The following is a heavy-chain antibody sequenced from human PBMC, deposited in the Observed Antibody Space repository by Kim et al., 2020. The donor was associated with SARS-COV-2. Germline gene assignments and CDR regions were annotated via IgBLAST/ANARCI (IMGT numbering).Heavy chain of an antibody. Sequence: GGSLRLSCAASGFTFSDYYMSWIRQAPGKGLEWVSYINSSSSYTNYADSVKGRFTISRDNAKNSLYLQMNSLRAEDTAVYYCARDLWDGYCSGGSCYSEGGAFDIWGQGTMVTVSS. CDR3: ARDLWDGYCSGGSCYSEGGAFDI. CDR2: INSSSSYT. V-gene: IGHV3-11*05. CDR1: GFTFSDYY. D-gene: IGHD2-15*01. J-gene: IGHJ3*02.